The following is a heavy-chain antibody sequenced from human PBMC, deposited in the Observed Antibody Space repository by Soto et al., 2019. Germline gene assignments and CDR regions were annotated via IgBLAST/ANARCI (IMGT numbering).Heavy chain of an antibody. V-gene: IGHV3-23*01. CDR3: PKDGGGYFDFQMGGDY. CDR2: ISGSGGST. CDR1: GFTFSSYA. Sequence: HPGGSLRLSCAASGFTFSSYAMSWVRQAPGKGLEWVSAISGSGGSTYYADSVKGRFTISRDNSKNTLYLQMNSLRAEDTAVYYCPKDGGGYFDFQMGGDYWGQGTLVTVSS. D-gene: IGHD3-9*01. J-gene: IGHJ4*02.